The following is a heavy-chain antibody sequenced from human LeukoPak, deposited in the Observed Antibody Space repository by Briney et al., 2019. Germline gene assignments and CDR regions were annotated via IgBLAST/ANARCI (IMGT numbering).Heavy chain of an antibody. CDR1: GFTFSSYS. J-gene: IGHJ4*02. V-gene: IGHV3-48*01. Sequence: GGSLRLSCAASGFTFSSYSMNWVRQAPGKGLEWVSYISSSSSTIYYADSVKGRFTISRDNAKNSLCLQMNSLRAEDTAVYYCARGCSASCFLFDYWGQGTLVTVSS. D-gene: IGHD2-2*01. CDR2: ISSSSSTI. CDR3: ARGCSASCFLFDY.